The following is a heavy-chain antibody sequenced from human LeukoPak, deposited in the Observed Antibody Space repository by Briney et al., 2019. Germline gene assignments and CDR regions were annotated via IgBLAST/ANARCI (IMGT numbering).Heavy chain of an antibody. CDR1: GFTFSSYA. CDR2: ISGSGGST. J-gene: IGHJ4*02. V-gene: IGHV3-23*01. CDR3: AKDFSEYYDILTGYSPDY. D-gene: IGHD3-9*01. Sequence: GGSLRLSCAASGFTFSSYAMSWVRQAPGKGLEWVSAISGSGGSTYYADSVKGRSTISRDNSKNTLYLQMNSLRAEDTAVYCCAKDFSEYYDILTGYSPDYWGQGTLVTVSS.